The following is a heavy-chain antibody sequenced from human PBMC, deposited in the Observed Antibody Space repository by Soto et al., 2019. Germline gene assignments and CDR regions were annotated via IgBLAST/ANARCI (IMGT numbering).Heavy chain of an antibody. CDR1: GGSISSGGYY. J-gene: IGHJ4*02. Sequence: SETLSVTCTVSGGSISSGGYYWNWIRQHPGKGLEWIGYIYYSGSTYYNPSLKSRVTMSLDTSKNQFSLKLNSVTAADTAVYYCARESDWPRGYFESWGQGIQVTVS. D-gene: IGHD2-21*01. V-gene: IGHV4-31*03. CDR3: ARESDWPRGYFES. CDR2: IYYSGST.